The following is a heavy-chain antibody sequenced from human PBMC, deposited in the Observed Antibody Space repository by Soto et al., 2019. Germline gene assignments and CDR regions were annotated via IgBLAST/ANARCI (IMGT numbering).Heavy chain of an antibody. J-gene: IGHJ5*02. D-gene: IGHD6-6*01. CDR3: ARDPGIAARRNWFDP. Sequence: QVQLVQSGAEVKKPGASVKVSCKASGYTFTCYYMHWVRQAPGQGLEWMGWINPNSGGTNYAQKFQGRVTMTRDTSISTAYMELSRLRSDDTAVYYCARDPGIAARRNWFDPWGQGTLVTVSS. V-gene: IGHV1-2*02. CDR1: GYTFTCYY. CDR2: INPNSGGT.